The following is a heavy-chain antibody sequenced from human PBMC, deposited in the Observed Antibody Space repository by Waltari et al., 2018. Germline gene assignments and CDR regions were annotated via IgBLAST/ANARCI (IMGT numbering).Heavy chain of an antibody. CDR1: GFRFDNFA. CDR2: ISWDSRAI. V-gene: IGHV3-9*03. J-gene: IGHJ6*02. CDR3: AKGVSSWYSFGMDV. Sequence: EVKVVESGGGLVQHGRSLRLSCTGSGFRFDNFALHWVRQAPGKGLEWVSGISWDSRAIGYADSVKGRFTISRDNARNSVYLQMNSLRSEDMALYYCAKGVSSWYSFGMDVWGQGTTVTVSS. D-gene: IGHD6-13*01.